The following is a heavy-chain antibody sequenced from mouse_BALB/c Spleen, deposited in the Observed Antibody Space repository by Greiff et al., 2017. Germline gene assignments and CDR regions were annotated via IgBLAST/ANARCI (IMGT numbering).Heavy chain of an antibody. J-gene: IGHJ4*01. CDR1: GFTFSSYA. Sequence: EVKLVESGGGLVKPGGSLKLSCAASGFTFSSYAMSWVRQTPEKRLEWVASISSGGSTYYPDSVKGRFTISRDNARNILYLQMSSLRSEDTAMYYCARGPVYYGSSYDGAMDYWGQGTSVTVSS. CDR2: ISSGGST. CDR3: ARGPVYYGSSYDGAMDY. V-gene: IGHV5-6-5*01. D-gene: IGHD1-1*01.